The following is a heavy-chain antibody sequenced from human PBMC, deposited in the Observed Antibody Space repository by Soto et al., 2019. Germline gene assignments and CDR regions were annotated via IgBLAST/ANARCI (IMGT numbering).Heavy chain of an antibody. CDR3: ARDNYDVYGMDV. CDR2: INSDGSST. D-gene: IGHD3-22*01. V-gene: IGHV3-74*01. CDR1: GFTFSIYW. J-gene: IGHJ6*02. Sequence: VGSLRLSCAASGFTFSIYWMHWLRQAPGKGLVAVSRINSDGSSTSYADSVKGRFTISRDNAKNTLYLQMNSLRAEDTAVYYCARDNYDVYGMDVWGQGTTVTVSS.